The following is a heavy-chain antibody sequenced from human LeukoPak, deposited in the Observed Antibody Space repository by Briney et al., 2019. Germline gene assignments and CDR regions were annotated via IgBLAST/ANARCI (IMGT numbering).Heavy chain of an antibody. V-gene: IGHV1-46*01. CDR1: GYTFSSYY. CDR2: INLSGTVT. Sequence: ASVKVSCKASGYTFSSYYMHWVRQAPGQGLEWMGIINLSGTVTTYAQKFQGRVTMTRDTSTSTLYMELSSLRSEDTAVYYCARGNGSGSYGYLDYWGQGTPVTVSS. J-gene: IGHJ4*02. D-gene: IGHD3-10*01. CDR3: ARGNGSGSYGYLDY.